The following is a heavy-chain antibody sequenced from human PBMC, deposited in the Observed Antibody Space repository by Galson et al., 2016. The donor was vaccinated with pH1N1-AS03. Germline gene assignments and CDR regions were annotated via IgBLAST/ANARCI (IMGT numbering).Heavy chain of an antibody. CDR3: ATDVVTAMGRAFDI. D-gene: IGHD2-21*02. J-gene: IGHJ3*02. CDR1: GYTFIGYY. V-gene: IGHV1-2*06. CDR2: INPNSGGA. Sequence: SVKVSCKASGYTFIGYYMHWVRQAPGQGLEWLGRINPNSGGANDVQKFQDRVTMTRDTSISTAYTELSGLTSDDTAVYYCATDVVTAMGRAFDIWGQGTMVTVSS.